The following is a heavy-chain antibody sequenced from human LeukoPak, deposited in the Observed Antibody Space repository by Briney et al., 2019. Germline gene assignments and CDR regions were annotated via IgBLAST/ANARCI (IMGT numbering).Heavy chain of an antibody. CDR1: GGSISSYY. V-gene: IGHV4-4*07. D-gene: IGHD3-10*01. Sequence: SETLSLTCTVSGGSISSYYWSWIRQPAGKGLEWIGRIYTSGSTNYNPSLKSRVTMSVDTSKNQFSLKVSSVTAADTAVYYCARVFDSGSQAYFYYMDVWGKGTTVAIFS. CDR3: ARVFDSGSQAYFYYMDV. J-gene: IGHJ6*03. CDR2: IYTSGST.